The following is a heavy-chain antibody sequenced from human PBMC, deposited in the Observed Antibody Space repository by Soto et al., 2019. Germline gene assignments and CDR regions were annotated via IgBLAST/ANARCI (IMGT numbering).Heavy chain of an antibody. Sequence: SVKVSCKASGGTFSSYAISWVRQAPGQGLEWMGGIIPIFGTANYAQKFQGRVTITADESTSTAYMELSSLRSEDTAVYYCARDNRRITIFGVVTKIDYWGQGTLVTVSS. CDR3: ARDNRRITIFGVVTKIDY. J-gene: IGHJ4*02. V-gene: IGHV1-69*13. D-gene: IGHD3-3*01. CDR2: IIPIFGTA. CDR1: GGTFSSYA.